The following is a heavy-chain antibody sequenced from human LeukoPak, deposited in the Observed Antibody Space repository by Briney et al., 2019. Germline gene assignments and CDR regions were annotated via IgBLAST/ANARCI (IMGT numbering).Heavy chain of an antibody. CDR2: ISSSDSTI. Sequence: PGRSLRLSCAASGFTFSSYEMHWVRQAPGKGLEWVSYISSSDSTIYYADSVKGRFTISRDNAENSLYLQMNSLRAEDTAVYYCARDYGGSSPFDYWGQGTLVTVSS. CDR3: ARDYGGSSPFDY. J-gene: IGHJ4*02. V-gene: IGHV3-48*03. D-gene: IGHD4-23*01. CDR1: GFTFSSYE.